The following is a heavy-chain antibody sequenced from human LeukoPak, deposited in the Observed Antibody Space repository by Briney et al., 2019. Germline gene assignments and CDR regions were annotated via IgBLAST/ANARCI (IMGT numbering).Heavy chain of an antibody. D-gene: IGHD2-15*01. CDR1: GYTLTELS. V-gene: IGHV1-24*01. Sequence: GASVRVSCKVSGYTLTELSMHWVRQAPGKGLEWMGGFDPEDGETIYAQKFQGRVTMTEDTSTDTAYMELSSLRSEDTAVYYCATVPRGSEVVDYWGQGTLVTVSS. CDR3: ATVPRGSEVVDY. J-gene: IGHJ4*02. CDR2: FDPEDGET.